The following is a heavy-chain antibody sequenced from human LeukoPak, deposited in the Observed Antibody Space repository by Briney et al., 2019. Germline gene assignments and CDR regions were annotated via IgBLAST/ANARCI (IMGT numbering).Heavy chain of an antibody. CDR3: ARDRSGYANDAFDF. J-gene: IGHJ3*01. V-gene: IGHV3-30-3*01. D-gene: IGHD3-3*01. CDR2: LSYGGTNK. Sequence: GGSLGLSCAASGFTFSDYAMHWVRQAPGKGLEWVAVLSYGGTNKYYADSVKGRFTISRDNSKNTMFLQMNSLRAEDTAIYHCARDRSGYANDAFDFWGQGTMVTVSS. CDR1: GFTFSDYA.